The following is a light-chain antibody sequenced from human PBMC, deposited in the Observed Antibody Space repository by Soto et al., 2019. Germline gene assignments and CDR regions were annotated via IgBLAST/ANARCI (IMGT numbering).Light chain of an antibody. CDR2: DSS. V-gene: IGKV3-15*01. Sequence: EIVMTQSPGTLSVSPGERATLSCRASQSVASKLAWYQQKLGQAPRLLIYDSSTRATGVPARFSGSGSGTDFTLTISSLQSEDFAVYYCQQYKNWPITFGQGTRLEVK. CDR3: QQYKNWPIT. J-gene: IGKJ5*01. CDR1: QSVASK.